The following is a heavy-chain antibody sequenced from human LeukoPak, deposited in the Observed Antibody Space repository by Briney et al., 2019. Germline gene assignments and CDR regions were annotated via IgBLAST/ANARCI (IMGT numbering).Heavy chain of an antibody. CDR3: ARDLSPQKYYDFWSGYYPLYYYYGMDV. V-gene: IGHV3-7*03. CDR2: IKQDGSEK. D-gene: IGHD3-3*01. J-gene: IGHJ6*02. Sequence: PGGSLRLSCAASGFTFSSYCMSWVRQAPGKALKWVANIKQDGSEKYYVDSVKGRFTISRDNAKNSLYLQMNSLKAEDTAVYYCARDLSPQKYYDFWSGYYPLYYYYGMDVWGQGTTVTVSS. CDR1: GFTFSSYC.